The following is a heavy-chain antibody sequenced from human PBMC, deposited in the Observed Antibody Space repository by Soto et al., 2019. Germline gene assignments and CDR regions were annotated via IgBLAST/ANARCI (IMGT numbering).Heavy chain of an antibody. CDR1: GFTFSSYG. D-gene: IGHD6-13*01. V-gene: IGHV3-30*18. CDR3: AKVLTRWYSSSWYDYYYGMDV. J-gene: IGHJ6*02. Sequence: PGGSLRLSCAASGFTFSSYGMHWVRQAPGKGLEWVAVISYDGSNKYYADSVKGRFTISRDNSKNTLYLQMNSLRAEDTAVYYCAKVLTRWYSSSWYDYYYGMDVWGQGTTVTVSS. CDR2: ISYDGSNK.